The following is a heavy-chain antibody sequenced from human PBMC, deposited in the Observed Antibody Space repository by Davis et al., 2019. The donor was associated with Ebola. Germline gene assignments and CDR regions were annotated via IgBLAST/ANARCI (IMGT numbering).Heavy chain of an antibody. CDR3: ARGRSTIRYCSGASCYWGWFDP. CDR1: GGSFSGYY. Sequence: MPSETLSLTCAVYGGSFSGYYWSWIRQAPGKGLEWIGEIDHSGSTNYNPSLKSRVTISVDTSKNQFSLKLSSVTAADTAVYYCARGRSTIRYCSGASCYWGWFDPWGQGTLVTVSS. CDR2: IDHSGST. D-gene: IGHD2-15*01. V-gene: IGHV4-34*01. J-gene: IGHJ5*02.